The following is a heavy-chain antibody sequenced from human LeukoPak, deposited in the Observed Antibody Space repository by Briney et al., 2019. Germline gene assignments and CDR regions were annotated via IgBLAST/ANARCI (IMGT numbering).Heavy chain of an antibody. CDR2: ILTGGNT. CDR1: GGSISSYY. Sequence: SETLSLTCTVSGGSISSYYWSWIRQPAGKGLEWIGRILTGGNTNYNPPLKSRVTMSGDRSKNQFSLKLSSVTAADTAVYYCARVGDSATYFDYWGQGTLVTVSS. J-gene: IGHJ4*02. V-gene: IGHV4-4*07. CDR3: ARVGDSATYFDY. D-gene: IGHD2-21*02.